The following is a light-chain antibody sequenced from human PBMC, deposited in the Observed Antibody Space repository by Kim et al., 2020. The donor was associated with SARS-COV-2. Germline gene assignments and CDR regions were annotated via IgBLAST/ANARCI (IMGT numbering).Light chain of an antibody. Sequence: GDWAPLSCRARQTVGSNKLGWYQQKRGQPPRLLIYGTSSRATAIPDRFSGSGSGTDFTLTISRLEPEDFAVYYCQQFGGGSPSITFGQGTRLEIK. CDR1: QTVGSNK. V-gene: IGKV3-20*01. CDR3: QQFGGGSPSIT. J-gene: IGKJ5*01. CDR2: GTS.